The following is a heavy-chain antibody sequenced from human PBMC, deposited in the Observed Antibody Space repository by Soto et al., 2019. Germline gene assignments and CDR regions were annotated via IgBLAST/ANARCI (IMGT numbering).Heavy chain of an antibody. V-gene: IGHV3-43*01. D-gene: IGHD6-13*01. CDR2: ISWDGGST. CDR3: AKDGAGSSSWSLNWFDP. Sequence: LRLSCAASGFTFDDYTMHWVRQAPGKGLEWVSLISWDGGSTYYADSVKGRFTISRDNSKNSLYLQMNSLRTEDTALYYCAKDGAGSSSWSLNWFDPWGQGTLVTVSS. J-gene: IGHJ5*02. CDR1: GFTFDDYT.